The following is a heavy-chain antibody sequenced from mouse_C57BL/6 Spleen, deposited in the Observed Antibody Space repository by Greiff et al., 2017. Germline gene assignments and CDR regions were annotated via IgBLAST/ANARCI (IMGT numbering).Heavy chain of an antibody. CDR3: ARQGDYDFAFAY. CDR1: GFTFSSYT. V-gene: IGHV5-9*01. Sequence: EVMLVESGGGLVKPGGSLKLSCAASGFTFSSYTMSWVRQTPEKRLEWVATISGGGGNTYYPDSVKGRFTISRDNAENTLYLQMSSLRSEDTALYYCARQGDYDFAFAYWGQGTLVTVSA. CDR2: ISGGGGNT. D-gene: IGHD2-4*01. J-gene: IGHJ3*01.